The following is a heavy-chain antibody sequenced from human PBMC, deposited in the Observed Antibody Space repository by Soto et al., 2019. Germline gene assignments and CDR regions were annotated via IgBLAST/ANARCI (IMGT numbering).Heavy chain of an antibody. J-gene: IGHJ6*02. V-gene: IGHV1-2*02. CDR3: ARGGGTGYYDFWSGSNYYGMDV. Sequence: ASVKVFCKASGYTFTGYYMHWVRQAPGQGLEWMGWINPNSGGTNYAQKFQGRVTMTRDTPISTAYMELSRLRSDDTAVYYCARGGGTGYYDFWSGSNYYGMDVWGQGTTVTSP. D-gene: IGHD3-3*01. CDR1: GYTFTGYY. CDR2: INPNSGGT.